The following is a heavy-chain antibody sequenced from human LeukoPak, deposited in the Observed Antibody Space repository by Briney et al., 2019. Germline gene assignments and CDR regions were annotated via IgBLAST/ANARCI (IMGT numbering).Heavy chain of an antibody. D-gene: IGHD6-13*01. CDR1: GDSIRSTSF. V-gene: IGHV4-39*01. J-gene: IGHJ5*02. CDR2: TSYAGIS. CDR3: ARRGGHSWDVGNWFDP. Sequence: SETLSLTCSVSGDSIRSTSFWGWIRQSPGMGLEWIASTSYAGISYYNPSLSSRVTVFADTSKNQFSLRLSSVTAADTAVYYCARRGGHSWDVGNWFDPWGQGTLDTVSS.